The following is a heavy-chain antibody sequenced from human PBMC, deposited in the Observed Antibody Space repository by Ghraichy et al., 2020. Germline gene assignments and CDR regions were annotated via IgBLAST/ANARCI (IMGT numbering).Heavy chain of an antibody. CDR3: ARGRRGRLEY. V-gene: IGHV4-34*01. J-gene: IGHJ4*02. CDR1: GGSFSGYY. D-gene: IGHD3-10*01. Sequence: SQTLSLTCAVYGGSFSGYYWSWIRQPPGKGLEWIGEINHSGSTNYNPSLQSRVTISVDTSKNQFSLKLSSVTAADTAVYYCARGRRGRLEYWGQGTLVTVSS. CDR2: INHSGST.